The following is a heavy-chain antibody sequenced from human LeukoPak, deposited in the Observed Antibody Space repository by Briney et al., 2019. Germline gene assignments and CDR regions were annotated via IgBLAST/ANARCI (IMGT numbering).Heavy chain of an antibody. CDR3: ARGSGSYAFDY. V-gene: IGHV5-51*01. CDR1: GYSFTSYW. CDR2: IYPGDSDA. J-gene: IGHJ4*02. Sequence: GASLQISCKGSGYSFTSYWIGWVRQLPGTGLEWMGSIYPGDSDAGYSPSFQGQVTISADKSISTAYLQWSSLKASDTAMYYCARGSGSYAFDYWGQGTLVTVSS. D-gene: IGHD1-26*01.